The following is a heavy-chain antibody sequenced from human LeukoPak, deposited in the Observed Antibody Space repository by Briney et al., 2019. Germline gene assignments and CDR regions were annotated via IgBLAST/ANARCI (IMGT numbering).Heavy chain of an antibody. CDR2: INHSGST. Sequence: SETLSLTCAVYGGSFSGYYWSWIRQPPGKGLEWIGEINHSGSTNYNPSLKSRVTISVDTSKNQFSLKLSSVTAADTAVYYCARGLGGYVPPLDYWGQGTLVTVSS. CDR1: GGSFSGYY. D-gene: IGHD5-12*01. CDR3: ARGLGGYVPPLDY. J-gene: IGHJ4*02. V-gene: IGHV4-34*01.